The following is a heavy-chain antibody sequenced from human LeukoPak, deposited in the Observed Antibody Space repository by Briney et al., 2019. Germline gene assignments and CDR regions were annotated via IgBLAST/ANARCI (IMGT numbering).Heavy chain of an antibody. V-gene: IGHV5-51*01. CDR3: ARHTIYSPGGQNWFDP. Sequence: KCGESLKISCKGSGYSFTSYWIGWVRQMPGRGLEYVGIIYPGDSDTRYSPSFQGQVTISADRSINTIYLQWSGLKASDTAMYYCARHTIYSPGGQNWFDPWGQGTLVTVSS. CDR2: IYPGDSDT. CDR1: GYSFTSYW. J-gene: IGHJ5*02. D-gene: IGHD3-16*01.